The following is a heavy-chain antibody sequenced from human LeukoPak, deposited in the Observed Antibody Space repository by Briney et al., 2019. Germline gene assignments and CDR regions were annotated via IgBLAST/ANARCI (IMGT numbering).Heavy chain of an antibody. J-gene: IGHJ6*03. CDR1: GFVFKNFE. CDR3: AGGRRDSGSYGSFVYYYYYYMDV. V-gene: IGHV4-59*01. Sequence: PGGSLRLSCEASGFVFKNFEMNWIRQPPGKGLEWIGYIYYSGSTNYNPSLKSRVTISVDTSKNRFSLKLSSVTAADTAVYYCAGGRRDSGSYGSFVYYYYYYMDVWGKGTTVTVSS. D-gene: IGHD3-10*01. CDR2: IYYSGST.